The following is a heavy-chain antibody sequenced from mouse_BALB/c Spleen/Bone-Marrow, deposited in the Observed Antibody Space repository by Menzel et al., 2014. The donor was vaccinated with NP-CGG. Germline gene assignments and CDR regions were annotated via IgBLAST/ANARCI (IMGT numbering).Heavy chain of an antibody. J-gene: IGHJ3*01. V-gene: IGHV1-7*01. CDR2: IDPSTGYT. CDR1: GYTFTNYW. D-gene: IGHD2-4*01. CDR3: ARMITAY. Sequence: VQLQQSGAELAKPRASVKMSCKASGYTFTNYWMHWVKQRPGQGLEWIGYIDPSTGYTEYNQKFKDKATLTADKSSNTAYLQLSSLTSEDTAVYYCARMITAYWGQGTLVTVSA.